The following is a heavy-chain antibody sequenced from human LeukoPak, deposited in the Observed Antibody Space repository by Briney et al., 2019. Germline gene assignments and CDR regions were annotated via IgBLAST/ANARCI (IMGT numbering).Heavy chain of an antibody. V-gene: IGHV5-51*01. CDR3: ASPPTRECSSISCTLAY. Sequence: GESLKISCKGSGYSFTSYCIAWVRQMPGKGLEWMGIIYPGDSDTRYSPSFQGQVTISVDKSVSAAYLQWSSLKASDTAMYYCASPPTRECSSISCTLAYWGQGTLVTVSS. D-gene: IGHD2-2*01. CDR1: GYSFTSYC. CDR2: IYPGDSDT. J-gene: IGHJ4*02.